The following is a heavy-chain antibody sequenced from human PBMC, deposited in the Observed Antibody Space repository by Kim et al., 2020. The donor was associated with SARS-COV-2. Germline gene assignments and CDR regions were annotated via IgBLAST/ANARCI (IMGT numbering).Heavy chain of an antibody. CDR2: ISSSSSYI. CDR3: ARAWRGNYFDY. Sequence: GGSLRLSCAASGFTFSSYSMNWVRQAPGKGLEWVSSISSSSSYIYYADSVKGRFTISRDNAKNSLYLQMNSLRAEDTAVYYCARAWRGNYFDYWGQGTLVTVSS. V-gene: IGHV3-21*01. J-gene: IGHJ4*02. CDR1: GFTFSSYS. D-gene: IGHD3-3*01.